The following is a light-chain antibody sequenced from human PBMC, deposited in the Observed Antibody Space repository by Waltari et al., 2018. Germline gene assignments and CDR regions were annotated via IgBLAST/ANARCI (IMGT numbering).Light chain of an antibody. CDR3: QVWDAISDHVV. CDR2: YDR. Sequence: SYVLTQPPSVSGAPGQTATLTCGGDHICHKSVNWYQQKPGQAPVLVIYYDRDGASGIPERFSGSNSGNTATLTISGVEAGDEADYYCQVWDAISDHVVFGGGTKLTVL. V-gene: IGLV3-21*04. CDR1: HICHKS. J-gene: IGLJ2*01.